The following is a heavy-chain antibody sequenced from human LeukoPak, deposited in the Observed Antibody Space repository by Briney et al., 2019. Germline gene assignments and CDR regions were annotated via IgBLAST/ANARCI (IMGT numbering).Heavy chain of an antibody. V-gene: IGHV4-61*02. CDR2: IYRTGST. J-gene: IGHJ6*03. Sequence: SETLSLTCTVSGGSINSGDDYWSWIRQPAGKGLEFIGRIYRTGSTTSNPSLQNRLTISIDTSKNQFSLQLSSVTAADTAVYYCARGYYAPPVGYYYMDLWGKGTTVTVSS. CDR3: ARGYYAPPVGYYYMDL. D-gene: IGHD3-10*01. CDR1: GGSINSGDDY.